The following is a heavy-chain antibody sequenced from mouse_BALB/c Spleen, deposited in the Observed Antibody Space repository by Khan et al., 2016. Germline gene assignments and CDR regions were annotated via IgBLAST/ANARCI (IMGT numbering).Heavy chain of an antibody. V-gene: IGHV3-2*02. Sequence: EVQLVESGPGLVKPSQSLSLTCTVTGYSITSDYAWNWIRQFPGNKLEWMGYISYSGSTSYNPSLKSRISITRDTSKNQFFLQLKSVATEDTATYCCARAPTGWYLDVWGAGTTVTVSS. D-gene: IGHD1-1*01. CDR3: ARAPTGWYLDV. CDR1: GYSITSDYA. CDR2: ISYSGST. J-gene: IGHJ1*01.